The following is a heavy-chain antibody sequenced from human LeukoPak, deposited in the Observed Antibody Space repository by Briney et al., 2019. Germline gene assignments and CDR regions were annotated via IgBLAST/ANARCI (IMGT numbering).Heavy chain of an antibody. D-gene: IGHD2-2*01. CDR1: GFTSSDYY. J-gene: IGHJ4*02. Sequence: EGSLRLSCAASGFTSSDYYMSWIRQAPGKGLEWVSYISSSGSTIYYADSVKGRFTISRDNAKNSLYLQMNSLRAEDTAVYYCARHTSGALYYFDYWGQGTLVTVSS. CDR3: ARHTSGALYYFDY. CDR2: ISSSGSTI. V-gene: IGHV3-11*01.